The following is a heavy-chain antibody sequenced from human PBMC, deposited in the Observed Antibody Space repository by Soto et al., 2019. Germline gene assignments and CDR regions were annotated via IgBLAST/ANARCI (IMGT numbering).Heavy chain of an antibody. CDR3: AGSGYDYYYYYGMDV. J-gene: IGHJ6*02. V-gene: IGHV1-3*01. CDR1: GYTFTSYA. D-gene: IGHD3-22*01. CDR2: INAGNGNA. Sequence: GASVKVSCKASGYTFTSYAMHWVRQAPGQRLEWMGWINAGNGNAKYSQKFQGRVTITRDTSASTAYMELSSLRSEDTAVYYCAGSGYDYYYYYGMDVWGQGTTVTVPS.